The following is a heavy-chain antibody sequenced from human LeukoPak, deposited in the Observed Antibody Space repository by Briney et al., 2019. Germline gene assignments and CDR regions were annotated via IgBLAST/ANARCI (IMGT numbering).Heavy chain of an antibody. D-gene: IGHD3-10*01. CDR2: ISYDGSNK. CDR1: GFTFISYA. Sequence: GGSRKLSCSASGFTFISYAMHGFPQAPGKGLEWVAVISYDGSNKYYADSVKGRFTISRDNSKNTLYLQMNSLRAEDTAVYYCARESDYFDYWGQGTLVTVSS. CDR3: ARESDYFDY. V-gene: IGHV3-30-3*01. J-gene: IGHJ4*02.